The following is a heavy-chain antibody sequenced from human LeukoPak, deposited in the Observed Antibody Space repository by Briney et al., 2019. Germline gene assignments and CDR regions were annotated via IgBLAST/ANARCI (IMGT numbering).Heavy chain of an antibody. Sequence: ASVKVSCKASGYTFTSNYIHWVRQAPGQGLEWMGMIYPRDGSTSYAQKFQGRVTVTRDTSTSTVHMELSGLRSEDTAVYYCARDQGGYSYGSYYFDYWGQGTLVTVSS. CDR3: ARDQGGYSYGSYYFDY. CDR2: IYPRDGST. J-gene: IGHJ4*02. V-gene: IGHV1-46*01. D-gene: IGHD5-18*01. CDR1: GYTFTSNY.